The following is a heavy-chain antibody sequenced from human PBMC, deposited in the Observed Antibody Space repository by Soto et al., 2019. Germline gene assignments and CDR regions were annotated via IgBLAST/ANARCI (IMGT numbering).Heavy chain of an antibody. CDR3: VRGSNGWSGIDY. Sequence: EAQLVESGGALVQPGGSLGLSCTTTGFTFSYYWMYWVRQVPEKGLVWVSRISGDGSSTYYEDSVKGRYTISRDNGKKMLCLQMNRLRVEDTAVYYCVRGSNGWSGIDYWGQGILVTVS. CDR1: GFTFSYYW. J-gene: IGHJ4*02. V-gene: IGHV3-74*01. D-gene: IGHD6-19*01. CDR2: ISGDGSST.